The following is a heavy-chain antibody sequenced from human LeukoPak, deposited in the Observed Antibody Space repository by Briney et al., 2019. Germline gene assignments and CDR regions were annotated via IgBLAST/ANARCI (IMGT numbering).Heavy chain of an antibody. J-gene: IGHJ5*02. CDR2: ISSRSTAI. CDR3: ARGVPQQCWFDP. V-gene: IGHV3-48*01. CDR1: GFTLSSYS. Sequence: PGGSLRLSCGASGFTLSSYSMDWVRQAPGKGLEWVSYISSRSTAIYYADSVKGRFTISRDNAKNSLFLQMNNVRVEDTAVYYCARGVPQQCWFDPWGQGTLVTVSS. D-gene: IGHD6-13*01.